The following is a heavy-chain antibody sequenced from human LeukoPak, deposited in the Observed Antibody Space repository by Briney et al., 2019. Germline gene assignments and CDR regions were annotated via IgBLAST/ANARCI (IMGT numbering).Heavy chain of an antibody. V-gene: IGHV3-21*01. CDR2: ISSSSSYI. D-gene: IGHD3-22*01. CDR1: GFTFSSYS. J-gene: IGHJ4*02. Sequence: GGSLRLSCAASGFTFSSYSMNWVRQAPGKGLEWVSSISSSSSYIYYADSAKGRFTISRDNAKNSLYLQMNSLRAEDTAVYYCARDYYDSSGYYTQIDYWGQGTLVTVSS. CDR3: ARDYYDSSGYYTQIDY.